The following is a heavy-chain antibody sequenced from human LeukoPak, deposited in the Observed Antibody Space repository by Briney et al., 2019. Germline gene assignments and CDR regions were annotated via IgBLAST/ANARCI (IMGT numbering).Heavy chain of an antibody. CDR1: GYTLTNNW. J-gene: IGHJ4*02. CDR3: ARRKGIRGNFDY. V-gene: IGHV5-51*01. D-gene: IGHD1-26*01. Sequence: GESLKISCKISGYTLTNNWIGWVCQVPGKGLEWMGIIYPGDSDTRYSPSFQGQVTISADKSISTAYLQWSSLEASDTAMYYCARRKGIRGNFDYWGQGTLVTVSS. CDR2: IYPGDSDT.